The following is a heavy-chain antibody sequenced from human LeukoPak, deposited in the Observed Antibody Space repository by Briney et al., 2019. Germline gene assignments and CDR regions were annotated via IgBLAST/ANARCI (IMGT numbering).Heavy chain of an antibody. V-gene: IGHV4-59*12. CDR3: ARGGYYDFWSGPYFDQ. J-gene: IGHJ4*02. CDR1: GGSISGGSISSYY. D-gene: IGHD3-3*01. Sequence: SETLSLTCTVSGGSISGGSISSYYWSWIRQPPGKGLEWIGFIAYTGSTNYNPSLKSRVTMSVDTSKNQFSLKLSSVTAAGTAVYYCARGGYYDFWSGPYFDQWGQGTLVTVSS. CDR2: IAYTGST.